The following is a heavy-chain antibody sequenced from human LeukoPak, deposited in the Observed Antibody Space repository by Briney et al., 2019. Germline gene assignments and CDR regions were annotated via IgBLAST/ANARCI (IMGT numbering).Heavy chain of an antibody. Sequence: ASVKVSCKASGYTFTSYYMHWVRQAPGQGLEWMGIINPSGGSTSYAQKFQGRVTMTRDTSTSTVYMELSSLRSEDTAVYYCASLHCSSTSCYGGVSYYYYGMDVWGQGTTVTVSS. D-gene: IGHD2-2*01. CDR3: ASLHCSSTSCYGGVSYYYYGMDV. V-gene: IGHV1-46*01. J-gene: IGHJ6*02. CDR2: INPSGGST. CDR1: GYTFTSYY.